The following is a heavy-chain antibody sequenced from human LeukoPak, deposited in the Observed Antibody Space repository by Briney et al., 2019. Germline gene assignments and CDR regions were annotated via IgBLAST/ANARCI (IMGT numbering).Heavy chain of an antibody. J-gene: IGHJ4*02. D-gene: IGHD4-17*01. Sequence: SETLSLTCTVSGDSISNSTYYWAWIRQSPEKGLEWIGSIYYSGSTYYNPSLKSRVTISVDTSKNQFSLKLSSVTAADTAVYYCARVPTVTFFDYWGQGTLVTVSS. CDR1: GDSISNSTYY. CDR2: IYYSGST. CDR3: ARVPTVTFFDY. V-gene: IGHV4-39*01.